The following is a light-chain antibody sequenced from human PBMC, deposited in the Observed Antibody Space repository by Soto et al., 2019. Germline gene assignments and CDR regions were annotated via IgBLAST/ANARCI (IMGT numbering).Light chain of an antibody. V-gene: IGKV2D-29*02. J-gene: IGKJ4*01. Sequence: EIVMTQSPLSLPVTPGEPASISCRSSQSLLHSNGNNYLDWYLQKPGQSPQLLISEVSNRFSGVPDRFSGSGSGTDFTLKVSRVEAEGVGVYYRTQSKHFPLTFGGGTKVDIK. CDR3: TQSKHFPLT. CDR1: QSLLHSNGNNY. CDR2: EVS.